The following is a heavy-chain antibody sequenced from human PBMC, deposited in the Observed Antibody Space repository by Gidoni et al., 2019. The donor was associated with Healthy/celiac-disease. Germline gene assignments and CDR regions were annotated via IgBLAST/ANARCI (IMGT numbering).Heavy chain of an antibody. V-gene: IGHV3-30-3*01. CDR2: ISDDGSNK. Sequence: QVQLVESGGGVVHPGRSLRLSCAASGFTFSSYAKHWVRQDPGNGQEWVAVISDDGSNKYYADSVKGRLTISRDNSKNTLYLQMNSLRAEDTAVYYCARAPVGNWHSSSYYFDYWGQGTLVTVSS. CDR1: GFTFSSYA. D-gene: IGHD6-6*01. J-gene: IGHJ4*02. CDR3: ARAPVGNWHSSSYYFDY.